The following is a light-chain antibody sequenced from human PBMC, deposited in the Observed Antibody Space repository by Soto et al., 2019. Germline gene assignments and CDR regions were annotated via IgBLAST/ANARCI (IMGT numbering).Light chain of an antibody. Sequence: EVVMTQSPATLSVSPGELATLSCRASQSVSSLLAWYQQKPGQAPRLLIYGASTRATGIPDRFSASGAGTEFALTISSLQSGDVAVYYCQQYNNGPLTVGGGTKVEIK. J-gene: IGKJ4*01. CDR1: QSVSSL. CDR3: QQYNNGPLT. V-gene: IGKV3-15*01. CDR2: GAS.